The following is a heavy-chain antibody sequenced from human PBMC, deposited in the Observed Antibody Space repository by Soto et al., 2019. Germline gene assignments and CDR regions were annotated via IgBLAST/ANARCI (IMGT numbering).Heavy chain of an antibody. CDR1: GYTFTSYD. J-gene: IGHJ4*02. D-gene: IGHD3-3*01. CDR2: MNPNSGNT. CDR3: ARGITIFGVVPG. V-gene: IGHV1-8*01. Sequence: VKVSCKASGYTFTSYDINWVRQATGQGLEWMGWMNPNSGNTGYAQKFQGRVTMTRNTSISTAYMELSSLRSEDTAVYYCARGITIFGVVPGWGQGTLVTVSS.